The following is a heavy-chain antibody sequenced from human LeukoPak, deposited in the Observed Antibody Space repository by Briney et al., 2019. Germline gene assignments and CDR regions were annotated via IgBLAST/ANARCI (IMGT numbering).Heavy chain of an antibody. J-gene: IGHJ4*02. CDR3: AKLLLETGGVGEEFDY. D-gene: IGHD2-8*02. CDR2: IWSDGNKK. V-gene: IGHV3-30*02. CDR1: GFTFSSYA. Sequence: PGGSLRLPCAASGFTFSSYAMYWVRQAPGKGLEWVAFIWSDGNKKYYADSVKGRFTISRDNSRNTVNLQMNSLTSEDTAVYYCAKLLLETGGVGEEFDYWGQGTLVTVSS.